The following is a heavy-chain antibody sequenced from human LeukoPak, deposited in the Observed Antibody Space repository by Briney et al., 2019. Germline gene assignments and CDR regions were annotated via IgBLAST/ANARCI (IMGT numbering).Heavy chain of an antibody. J-gene: IGHJ4*02. D-gene: IGHD6-19*01. V-gene: IGHV3-15*01. CDR3: TTYSSGPWH. CDR1: GLTFSNAC. Sequence: GGSLRLSCAASGLTFSNACMSWVRQAPGKGLEWVDRIKSKTEGETTDYATPVKGRFTISRDDSKDTLYLQMDSLKTEDTAVYYCTTYSSGPWHWGQGTLVTVSS. CDR2: IKSKTEGETT.